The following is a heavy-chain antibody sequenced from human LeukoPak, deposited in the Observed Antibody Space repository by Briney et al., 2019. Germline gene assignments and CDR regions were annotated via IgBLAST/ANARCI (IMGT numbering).Heavy chain of an antibody. CDR3: ARDTAMVTPFDY. Sequence: ASVKVSCKASGYTFTGYYMHWVRQAPVQGLEWMGWINPNSGGTNYAQKFQGRVTMTRDTSISTAYMELSRLRSDDTAVYYCARDTAMVTPFDYWGQGTLVTVSS. J-gene: IGHJ4*02. CDR1: GYTFTGYY. V-gene: IGHV1-2*02. D-gene: IGHD5-18*01. CDR2: INPNSGGT.